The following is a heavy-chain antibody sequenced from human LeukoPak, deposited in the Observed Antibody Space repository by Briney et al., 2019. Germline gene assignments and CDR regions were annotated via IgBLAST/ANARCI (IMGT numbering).Heavy chain of an antibody. V-gene: IGHV4-39*01. CDR3: ARSGIVDY. CDR2: IYYSGST. D-gene: IGHD3-10*01. Sequence: SETLSLTCTVSGGSISSSSYYWGWIRQPPGKRLEWIGSIYYSGSTYYNPSLKSRVTISVDTSKNQFSLKLSSVTAADTAVYYCARSGIVDYWGQGTLVTVSS. CDR1: GGSISSSSYY. J-gene: IGHJ4*02.